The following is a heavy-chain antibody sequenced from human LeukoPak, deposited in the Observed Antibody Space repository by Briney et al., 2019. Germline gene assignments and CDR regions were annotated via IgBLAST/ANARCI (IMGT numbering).Heavy chain of an antibody. CDR3: ARDKSGDYSMDF. CDR2: IADHGNDR. V-gene: IGHV3-30*03. CDR1: GFTFSRHG. Sequence: GRSLRLSCLVSGFTFSRHGMHWVRQAPGKGLEWVAVIADHGNDRQYADSVEGRFTISRDNSKNTLYLQMDSLRAEDTAVYYCARDKSGDYSMDFWGQGTLVSVSS. J-gene: IGHJ4*02. D-gene: IGHD2-21*02.